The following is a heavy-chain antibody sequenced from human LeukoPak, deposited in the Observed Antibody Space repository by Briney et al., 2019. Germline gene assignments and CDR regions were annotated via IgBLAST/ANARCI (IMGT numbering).Heavy chain of an antibody. J-gene: IGHJ6*03. CDR2: IYYSGST. CDR1: GGSISSGDYY. CDR3: ARAPRVVIIGARYYYMGV. Sequence: PSETLSLTCTVSGGSISSGDYYWSWIRQPPGKGLEWIGYIYYSGSTYYNPSLKSRVTISVDTSKNQFSLKLSSVTAADTAVYYCARAPRVVIIGARYYYMGVWGKGTTVTVSS. D-gene: IGHD3-3*01. V-gene: IGHV4-30-4*08.